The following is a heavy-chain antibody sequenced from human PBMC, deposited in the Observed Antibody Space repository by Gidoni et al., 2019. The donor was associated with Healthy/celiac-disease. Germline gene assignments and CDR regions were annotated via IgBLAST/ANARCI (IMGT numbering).Heavy chain of an antibody. Sequence: QVQLQESGPGLAKPSQTLSLTCTVSGGSISSGGYYWSWIRQHPGKGLEWIGYIYYSGSTYYNPSLKSRVTISVDTSKNQFSLKLSSVTAADTAVYYCARESRCSSTSCYDYWGQGTLVTVSS. CDR2: IYYSGST. V-gene: IGHV4-31*03. CDR3: ARESRCSSTSCYDY. CDR1: GGSISSGGYY. D-gene: IGHD2-2*01. J-gene: IGHJ4*02.